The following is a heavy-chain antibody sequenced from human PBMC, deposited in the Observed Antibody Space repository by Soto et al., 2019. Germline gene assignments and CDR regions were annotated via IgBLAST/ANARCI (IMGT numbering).Heavy chain of an antibody. CDR1: GGTFSGYA. J-gene: IGHJ1*01. V-gene: IGHV1-69*01. CDR2: IFPLLGIT. CDR3: ARDPRSITGTTSSEDFQH. D-gene: IGHD1-20*01. Sequence: QAQLMQSGAEVKKPGSSVKVSCKASGGTFSGYAINWVRQAPGQGLEWMGGIFPLLGITDYEQKFQGRITIAADESTGTAYMDLRGLRSEDTGVYYCARDPRSITGTTSSEDFQHWGQGTLVSVSS.